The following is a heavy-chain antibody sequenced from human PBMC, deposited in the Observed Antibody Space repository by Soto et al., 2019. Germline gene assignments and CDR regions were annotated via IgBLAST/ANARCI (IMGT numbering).Heavy chain of an antibody. CDR1: GGSISSYY. Sequence: SETLSLTCTVSGGSISSYYWSWIRQPPGKGLEWIGYIYYSGSTNYNPSLKSRVTISVDTSKNQFSLKLSSVTAADTAVYYCARETPIAAAHPNWFDTWGQGTLVTVSS. CDR3: ARETPIAAAHPNWFDT. D-gene: IGHD6-13*01. CDR2: IYYSGST. V-gene: IGHV4-59*01. J-gene: IGHJ5*02.